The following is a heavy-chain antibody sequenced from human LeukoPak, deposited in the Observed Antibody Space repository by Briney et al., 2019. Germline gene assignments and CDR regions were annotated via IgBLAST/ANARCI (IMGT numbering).Heavy chain of an antibody. J-gene: IGHJ3*02. Sequence: GGSLRLSCAASGFTFSDYYMSWIRQAPGKGLEWVSYISSSGSTIYYADSVKGRFTISRDNAKNSLYLQMNSLRAEDTAVYYCARDRHDYVWGSYRPEAFDIWGQGTMVTVSS. CDR2: ISSSGSTI. CDR1: GFTFSDYY. V-gene: IGHV3-11*04. CDR3: ARDRHDYVWGSYRPEAFDI. D-gene: IGHD3-16*02.